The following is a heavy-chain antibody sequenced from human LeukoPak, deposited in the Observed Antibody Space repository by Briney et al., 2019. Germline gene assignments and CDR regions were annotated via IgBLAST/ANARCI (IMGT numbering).Heavy chain of an antibody. Sequence: PGRPLRLSCAASGFTFSSYGMHWVRQAPGKGLEWVAVISYDGSNKYYADSVKGRFTISRDNSKNTLYLQMNSLRAEDTAVYYCAKEGYWGQGTLVTVSS. CDR3: AKEGY. J-gene: IGHJ4*02. V-gene: IGHV3-30*18. CDR1: GFTFSSYG. CDR2: ISYDGSNK.